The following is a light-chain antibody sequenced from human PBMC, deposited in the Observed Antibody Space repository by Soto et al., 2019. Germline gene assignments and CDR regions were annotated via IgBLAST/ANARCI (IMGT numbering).Light chain of an antibody. V-gene: IGLV2-11*01. Sequence: SALAQPRSVSGSPGQSFTISCTGASSDVGGYNYVSWYQQHPGKAPKLMIYDVSKRPSGVPDRFSGSKSGNTASLTISGLQAEDEADYYCCSYAGSYTFVFGTGTKVTVL. CDR1: SSDVGGYNY. J-gene: IGLJ1*01. CDR2: DVS. CDR3: CSYAGSYTFV.